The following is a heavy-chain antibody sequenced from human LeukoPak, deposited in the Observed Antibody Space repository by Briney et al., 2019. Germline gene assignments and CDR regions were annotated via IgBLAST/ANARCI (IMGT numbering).Heavy chain of an antibody. J-gene: IGHJ3*02. D-gene: IGHD3-16*02. V-gene: IGHV4-34*01. Sequence: PSETLSLTCAVYGGSLSGYYWSWIRQPPGKGLEWIGEINHSGSTNYNPSLKSRVTISVDTSKNQFSLKLSSVTAADTAVYYCARGGDYIWGSYRFTHPGAFDIWGQGTMVTVSS. CDR3: ARGGDYIWGSYRFTHPGAFDI. CDR1: GGSLSGYY. CDR2: INHSGST.